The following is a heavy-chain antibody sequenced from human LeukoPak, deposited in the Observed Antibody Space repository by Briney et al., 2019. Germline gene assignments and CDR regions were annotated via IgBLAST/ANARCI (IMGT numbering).Heavy chain of an antibody. J-gene: IGHJ4*02. Sequence: GASVKVSCKASGYTFTGYYMHWLRQAPGQGLEWMGWINPNSGGTNYAQEFQGRVTMTRDTSISTAYMELSRLRSDDTAVYYCARVPEQQLVHDGYYFDYWGQGTLVTVSS. CDR2: INPNSGGT. D-gene: IGHD6-13*01. CDR3: ARVPEQQLVHDGYYFDY. CDR1: GYTFTGYY. V-gene: IGHV1-2*02.